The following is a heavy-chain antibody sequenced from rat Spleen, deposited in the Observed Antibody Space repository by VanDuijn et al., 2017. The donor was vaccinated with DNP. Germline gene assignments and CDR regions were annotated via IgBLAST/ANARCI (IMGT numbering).Heavy chain of an antibody. CDR1: GFTFSKYG. CDR3: ARQDTTGITTTPFDY. Sequence: EVQLVESGGDLVQPGRSLKLSCAASGFTFSKYGMAWVRQAPTQGLEWVASISYDGSRTYYRDSVKGRFTISRDNAKSTLYLQMDSLRSEDTATYYCARQDTTGITTTPFDYWGQGVMVTVSS. J-gene: IGHJ2*01. CDR2: ISYDGSRT. V-gene: IGHV5-29*01. D-gene: IGHD1-9*01.